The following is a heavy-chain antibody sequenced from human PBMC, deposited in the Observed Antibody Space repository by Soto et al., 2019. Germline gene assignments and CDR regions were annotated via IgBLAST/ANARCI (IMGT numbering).Heavy chain of an antibody. V-gene: IGHV1-58*01. J-gene: IGHJ4*02. CDR2: IVVGSGNT. CDR1: GFTFTSSA. D-gene: IGHD3-22*01. CDR3: AADYYDSSGYYGASYFDY. Sequence: ASVKVSCKASGFTFTSSAVQWVRQARGQRLEWIGWIVVGSGNTNYAQKFQERVTITRDMSTSTAYMELSSLRSEDTAVYYCAADYYDSSGYYGASYFDYWGQGTLVTVSS.